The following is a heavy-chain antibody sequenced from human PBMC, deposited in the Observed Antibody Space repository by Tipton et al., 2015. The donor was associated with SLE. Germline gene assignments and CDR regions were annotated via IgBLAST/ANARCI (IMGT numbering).Heavy chain of an antibody. CDR1: GGSFSSGSYY. CDR2: IYSSGST. CDR3: ARGSSGVYGMDV. Sequence: TLSLTCTVAGGSFSSGSYYWSWIRQPAGKGLEWIGHIYSSGSTNSNPSLGSRVTVSLDTSKNHFSLKLISVTAADTAVYYCARGSSGVYGMDVWGQGTTVTVSS. J-gene: IGHJ6*02. V-gene: IGHV4-61*09. D-gene: IGHD6-6*01.